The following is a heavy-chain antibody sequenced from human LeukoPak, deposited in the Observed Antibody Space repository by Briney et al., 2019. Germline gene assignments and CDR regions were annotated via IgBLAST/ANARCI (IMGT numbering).Heavy chain of an antibody. J-gene: IGHJ4*02. CDR3: ARDRGYCSSTSCYTPNFDY. V-gene: IGHV1-2*02. CDR2: INPNSGGT. CDR1: GYTFTGYY. Sequence: ASVKVPCKASGYTFTGYYVHWVRQAPGQGLEWMGWINPNSGGTNYAQKFQGRVTMTRDTSISTAYMELSRLRSDDTAVYYCARDRGYCSSTSCYTPNFDYWGQGTLVTVSS. D-gene: IGHD2-2*02.